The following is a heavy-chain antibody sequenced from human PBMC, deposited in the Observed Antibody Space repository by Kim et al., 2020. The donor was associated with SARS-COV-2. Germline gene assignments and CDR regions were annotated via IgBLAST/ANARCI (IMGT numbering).Heavy chain of an antibody. Sequence: GGSLRLSCAASGFTFSSYGMHWVRQAPGKGLEWVAVIWYDGSNKYYADSVKGRFTISRDNSKNTLYLQMNSLRAEDTAVYYCARTYDILTDPEGTGTGVWGQGTTVTVSS. D-gene: IGHD3-9*01. V-gene: IGHV3-33*01. J-gene: IGHJ6*02. CDR2: IWYDGSNK. CDR3: ARTYDILTDPEGTGTGV. CDR1: GFTFSSYG.